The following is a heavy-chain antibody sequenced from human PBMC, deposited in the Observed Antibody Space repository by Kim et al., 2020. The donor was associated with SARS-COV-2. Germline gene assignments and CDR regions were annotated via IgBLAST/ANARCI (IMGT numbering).Heavy chain of an antibody. D-gene: IGHD4-17*01. V-gene: IGHV3-74*01. J-gene: IGHJ4*02. CDR1: GFTFSRYW. Sequence: GGSLRLSCEVSGFTFSRYWMHWVRQGTGKGLEWVSRINPDGSSISYADSVKGRFTISRDNAKNTLYLQMNSLRADDTAVYYCTSRSVTAVPYFDYWGQGALVTVSS. CDR3: TSRSVTAVPYFDY. CDR2: INPDGSSI.